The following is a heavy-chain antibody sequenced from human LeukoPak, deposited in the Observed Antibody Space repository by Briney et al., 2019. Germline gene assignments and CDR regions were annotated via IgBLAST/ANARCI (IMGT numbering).Heavy chain of an antibody. D-gene: IGHD1-26*01. V-gene: IGHV4-38-2*02. Sequence: SETLSLTXTVSGYSISSGYYWGWVRQPPGKGLEWIGSIYHSGSTYYNPSLKSRVTISVDTSKNQFSLKLSSVTAADTAVYYCAIVPIVGATGSWFDPWGQGTLVTVSS. CDR1: GYSISSGYY. J-gene: IGHJ5*02. CDR2: IYHSGST. CDR3: AIVPIVGATGSWFDP.